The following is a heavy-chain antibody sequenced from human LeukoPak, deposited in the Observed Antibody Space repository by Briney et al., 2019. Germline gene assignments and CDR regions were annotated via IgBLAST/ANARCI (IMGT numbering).Heavy chain of an antibody. V-gene: IGHV1-69*13. CDR2: ITPLFGTA. CDR1: GYTFSSCA. J-gene: IGHJ1*01. CDR3: ARDSSEFRSLIPH. Sequence: SVKVSCKASGYTFSSCAINWVRQAPGQGLEWMGGITPLFGTAKYAQKFQGRVTITADESTSTAYMELSSLRSEDTAVYYCARDSSEFRSLIPHWGQGTLVTVSS. D-gene: IGHD2-21*01.